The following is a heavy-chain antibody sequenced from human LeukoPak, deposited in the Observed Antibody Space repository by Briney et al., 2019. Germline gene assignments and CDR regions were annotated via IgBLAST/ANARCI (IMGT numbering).Heavy chain of an antibody. J-gene: IGHJ4*02. Sequence: PGGSLRLSCGASGFTFSSWAMSWVRQAPGKGLEWVSAISSSGGNTFYADSVKGRFTISRDNSKNTLYLQMNSLRAEDTAVYYSAKDLWNDAYWGQGTLVTVSS. CDR2: ISSSGGNT. V-gene: IGHV3-23*01. D-gene: IGHD1-1*01. CDR3: AKDLWNDAY. CDR1: GFTFSSWA.